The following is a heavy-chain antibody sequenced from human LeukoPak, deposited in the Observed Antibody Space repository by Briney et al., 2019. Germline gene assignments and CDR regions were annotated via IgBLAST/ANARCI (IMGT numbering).Heavy chain of an antibody. CDR3: ASSGCTSCFYEH. V-gene: IGHV3-21*01. Sequence: PGGSLRLSCSTSEFSFSIYGMSWVRQAPGKGLEWVSSISSSGNYIEYADSLKGRITISRDNAKNSVVLQMNSLRPEDTAVYYCASSGCTSCFYEHWGQGTLVTVSS. CDR1: EFSFSIYG. CDR2: ISSSGNYI. D-gene: IGHD2-2*01. J-gene: IGHJ4*02.